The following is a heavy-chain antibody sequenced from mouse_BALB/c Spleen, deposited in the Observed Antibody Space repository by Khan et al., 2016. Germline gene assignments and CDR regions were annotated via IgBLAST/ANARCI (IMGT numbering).Heavy chain of an antibody. Sequence: VQLKESGPGLVKPSQSLSLTCSVTGYSITSDYAWNWLRQFPGSKLEWMGYITYSGSTSYNPSLKSRISITRDTSKNQFFLQLNSVTTEDTATYYCARDYYGSSFCDYWGQGTLVTVSA. V-gene: IGHV3-2*02. J-gene: IGHJ3*01. CDR3: ARDYYGSSFCDY. CDR2: ITYSGST. CDR1: GYSITSDYA. D-gene: IGHD1-1*01.